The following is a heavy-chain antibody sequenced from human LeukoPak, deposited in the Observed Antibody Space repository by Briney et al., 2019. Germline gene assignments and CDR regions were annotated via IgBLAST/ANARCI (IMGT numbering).Heavy chain of an antibody. V-gene: IGHV3-30*03. CDR3: ARDSGGETDY. J-gene: IGHJ4*02. CDR2: ISFDGSNK. CDR1: GFTFGTYG. Sequence: GGSLRLSCAASGFTFGTYGMHWVRQAPGKGLEWVAVISFDGSNKYYADSVKGRFTISRDNSKNTLYLQMNSLRAEDTAVYYCARDSGGETDYWGQGTLVTVSS. D-gene: IGHD2-21*01.